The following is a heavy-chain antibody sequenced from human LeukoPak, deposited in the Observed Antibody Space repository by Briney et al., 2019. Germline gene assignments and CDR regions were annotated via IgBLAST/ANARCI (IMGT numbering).Heavy chain of an antibody. CDR3: ARPVDSSSAQNGWFDP. V-gene: IGHV4-39*01. Sequence: SETLSLTCTVSGGSISSGGYYWSWIRQPPGKGLEWIGSIYYSGSTYYNPSLKSRVTISVDTSKNQFSLKLSSVTAADTAVYYCARPVDSSSAQNGWFDPWGQGTLVTVSS. J-gene: IGHJ5*02. D-gene: IGHD6-13*01. CDR2: IYYSGST. CDR1: GGSISSGGYY.